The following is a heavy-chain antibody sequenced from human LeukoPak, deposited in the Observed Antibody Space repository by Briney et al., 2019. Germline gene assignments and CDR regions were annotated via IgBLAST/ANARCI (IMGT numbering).Heavy chain of an antibody. CDR3: ARESIAAAGIWGIYYYYYMDV. CDR2: IYYSGST. Sequence: SETLSLTCTVSGGSISSHYWSWIRQPPGKGLEWIGYIYYSGSTNYNPSLKSRVTISVDTSKNQFSLKLSSVTAADTAVYYRARESIAAAGIWGIYYYYYMDVWGKGTTVTVSS. D-gene: IGHD6-13*01. J-gene: IGHJ6*03. V-gene: IGHV4-59*11. CDR1: GGSISSHY.